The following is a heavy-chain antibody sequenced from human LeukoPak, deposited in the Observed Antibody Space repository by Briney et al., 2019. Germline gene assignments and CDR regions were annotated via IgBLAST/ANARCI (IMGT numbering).Heavy chain of an antibody. V-gene: IGHV5-51*01. CDR3: ARRDILTGYYDYFDY. D-gene: IGHD3-9*01. Sequence: GESLKISCKGSGYSFTRYWIGWVRQMPGKGLEWMGIIYPGDSDTRYSPSFQGQVTISADKSISTAYLQWSSLKASDTAMYYCARRDILTGYYDYFDYWGQGTLVTVSS. J-gene: IGHJ4*02. CDR2: IYPGDSDT. CDR1: GYSFTRYW.